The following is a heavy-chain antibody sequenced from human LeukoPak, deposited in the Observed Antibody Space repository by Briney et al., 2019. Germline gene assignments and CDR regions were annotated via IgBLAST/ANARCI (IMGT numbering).Heavy chain of an antibody. CDR2: ISPYNGNT. J-gene: IGHJ6*03. Sequence: ASVKVSCKASGGTFSSYAISWVRQAPGQGPECMGWISPYNGNTNYSQKFQARVTMTTDTSTSTAYMELRSLRYDDTAVYYCARNRAAVDLDYYYMDVWGKGTTVTVSS. V-gene: IGHV1-18*01. CDR3: ARNRAAVDLDYYYMDV. D-gene: IGHD6-13*01. CDR1: GGTFSSYA.